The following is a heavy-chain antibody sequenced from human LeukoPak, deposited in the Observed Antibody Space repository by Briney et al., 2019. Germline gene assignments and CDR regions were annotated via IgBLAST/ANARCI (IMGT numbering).Heavy chain of an antibody. CDR1: GGSISSSSYY. CDR2: IYYSGST. D-gene: IGHD4-23*01. CDR3: ARRAFYRGGNLYYYYYMDV. J-gene: IGHJ6*03. V-gene: IGHV4-39*01. Sequence: SETLSLTCTVSGGSISSSSYYWGWIRQPPGKGLEWIGSIYYSGSTYYNPSLKSRVTISVDTSKNQFSLKLSSVTAADTAVYYCARRAFYRGGNLYYYYYMDVWGKGTTVTISS.